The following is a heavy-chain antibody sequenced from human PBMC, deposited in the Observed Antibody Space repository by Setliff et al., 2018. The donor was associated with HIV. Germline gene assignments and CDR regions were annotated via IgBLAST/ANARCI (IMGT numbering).Heavy chain of an antibody. CDR3: SRDRIEVLADSPHDVFDI. D-gene: IGHD3-22*01. Sequence: SETLSLTCAVSGDSVSGYYWSWIRKPAGRGLEWIGRVHNSAGRNYNPYLKSRVTMSVDTAKNQLSLKLTAVSAADTAVYYCSRDRIEVLADSPHDVFDIWGRGIMVTVSS. J-gene: IGHJ3*02. V-gene: IGHV4-4*07. CDR1: GDSVSGYY. CDR2: VHNSAGR.